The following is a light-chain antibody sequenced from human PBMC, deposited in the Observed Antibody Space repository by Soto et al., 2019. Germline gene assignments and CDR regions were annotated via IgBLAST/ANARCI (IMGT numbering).Light chain of an antibody. J-gene: IGLJ1*01. V-gene: IGLV2-14*01. Sequence: QSALTQPASVSGSPGQSITVSCTGTSSDIGTYNYVSWYQQQPGKAPKLIISEVSNRPSGISNRFSGSKSGNTASLTISGLQPEDEAHYYCNSYSSGSTNYVFGTGTKLTVL. CDR3: NSYSSGSTNYV. CDR1: SSDIGTYNY. CDR2: EVS.